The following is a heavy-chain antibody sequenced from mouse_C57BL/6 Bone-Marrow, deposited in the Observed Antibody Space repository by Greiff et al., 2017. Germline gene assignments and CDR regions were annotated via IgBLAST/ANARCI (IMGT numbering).Heavy chain of an antibody. V-gene: IGHV6-3*01. CDR3: TENDGYWYYFDY. Sequence: EVKLEESGGGLVQPGGSMKLSCVASGFTFSNYWMNWVRQSPEKGLEWVAQIRLKSDNYATHYAESVKGRFTISRDDSKSSVYLQMNNLRAEDTGIYYCTENDGYWYYFDYWGQGTTLTVSS. CDR1: GFTFSNYW. J-gene: IGHJ2*01. CDR2: IRLKSDNYAT. D-gene: IGHD2-3*01.